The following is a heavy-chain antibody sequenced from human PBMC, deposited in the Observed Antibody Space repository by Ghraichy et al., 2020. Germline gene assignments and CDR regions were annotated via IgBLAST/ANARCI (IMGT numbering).Heavy chain of an antibody. CDR1: GGSISSSSYY. D-gene: IGHD2-8*01. CDR2: IYYSGST. J-gene: IGHJ6*02. V-gene: IGHV4-39*01. CDR3: ARRGMVYASGMDV. Sequence: SETLSLTCTVSGGSISSSSYYWGWIRQPPGKGLEWIGSIYYSGSTYYNPSLKSRVTISVDTSKNQFSLKLSSVTAADTAVYYCARRGMVYASGMDVWGQGTTVTVSS.